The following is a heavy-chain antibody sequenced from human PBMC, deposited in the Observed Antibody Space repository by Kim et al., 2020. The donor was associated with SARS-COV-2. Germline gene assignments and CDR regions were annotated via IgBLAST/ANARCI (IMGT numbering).Heavy chain of an antibody. CDR3: ARAPSGYYYYFDY. J-gene: IGHJ4*02. Sequence: YIDYVKGRFTISRDNPKNTLYLQVNSLRAEETAVYYCARAPSGYYYYFDYWGQGTLVTVSS. V-gene: IGHV3-30*10. D-gene: IGHD3-22*01.